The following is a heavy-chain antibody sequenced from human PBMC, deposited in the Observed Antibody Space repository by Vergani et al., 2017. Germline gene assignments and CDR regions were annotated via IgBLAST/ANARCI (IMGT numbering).Heavy chain of an antibody. CDR2: INHSGST. V-gene: IGHV4-34*01. Sequence: QVQLQQWGAGLLKPSETLSLTCAVYGGSFSGYYWSWIRQPPGKGLEWIGEINHSGSTNYNPSLKSRVPIAVDTSKNQFSLKLSSVTAADTAVSYCARQVAPTPEAVAPVVPAPYYMDVWGKGTTVTVSS. D-gene: IGHD2-2*01. J-gene: IGHJ6*03. CDR1: GGSFSGYY. CDR3: ARQVAPTPEAVAPVVPAPYYMDV.